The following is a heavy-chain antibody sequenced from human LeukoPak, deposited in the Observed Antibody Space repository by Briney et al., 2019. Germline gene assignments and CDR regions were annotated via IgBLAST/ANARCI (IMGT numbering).Heavy chain of an antibody. J-gene: IGHJ4*02. D-gene: IGHD3-10*01. CDR3: AKDLAYRSSGSYSDY. Sequence: GGSLRLSCAASGFTFSSYGMHWVRQAPGKGLEWVAVISYDGSNKYYADSVKGRLTISRDNSKNTLYLQMNSLRAEDTAVYYCAKDLAYRSSGSYSDYWGQGTLVTVSS. V-gene: IGHV3-30*18. CDR1: GFTFSSYG. CDR2: ISYDGSNK.